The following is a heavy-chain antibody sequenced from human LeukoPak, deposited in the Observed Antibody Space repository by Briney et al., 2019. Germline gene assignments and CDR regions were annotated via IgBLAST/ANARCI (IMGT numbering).Heavy chain of an antibody. J-gene: IGHJ4*02. CDR3: GKGLYHDYSGIGDY. D-gene: IGHD3-22*01. Sequence: GGSLRLSCAASGFTFSSYAMSWVRQAPGKGLEWGSAVSASGGNTYYADSVKGGFTISRDNSKNTLYLQVNSLRAEDTAVYYCGKGLYHDYSGIGDYWGQGTLVTVSS. CDR1: GFTFSSYA. CDR2: VSASGGNT. V-gene: IGHV3-23*01.